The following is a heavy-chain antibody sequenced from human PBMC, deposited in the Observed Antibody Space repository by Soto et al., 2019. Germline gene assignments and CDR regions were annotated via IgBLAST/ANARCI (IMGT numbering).Heavy chain of an antibody. CDR2: IYHSGST. V-gene: IGHV4-30-2*01. CDR1: GGSISSGGYS. CDR3: ARAGYYDSSGLDY. Sequence: SETLSLTCAVSGGSISSGGYSWSWIRQPPGKGLEWIGYIYHSGSTYYNPSLKSRVTISVDRSKNQFSLKLSSVTAADTAVYYCARAGYYDSSGLDYWGQGTLVTVSS. J-gene: IGHJ4*02. D-gene: IGHD3-22*01.